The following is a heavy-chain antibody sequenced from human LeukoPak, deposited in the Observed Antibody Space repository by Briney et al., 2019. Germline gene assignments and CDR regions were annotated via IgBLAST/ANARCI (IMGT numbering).Heavy chain of an antibody. Sequence: GSSVKVSCKASGGTFSSYAISWVRQAPGQGLEWMGGIIPIFGTANYAQKFQGRVTITTDESTSTAYMELSSLRSEDTAVYYCARSMGVPAAIPGVHYYYYMDVWGKGTTVTVSS. CDR1: GGTFSSYA. CDR2: IIPIFGTA. CDR3: ARSMGVPAAIPGVHYYYYMDV. D-gene: IGHD2-2*02. J-gene: IGHJ6*03. V-gene: IGHV1-69*05.